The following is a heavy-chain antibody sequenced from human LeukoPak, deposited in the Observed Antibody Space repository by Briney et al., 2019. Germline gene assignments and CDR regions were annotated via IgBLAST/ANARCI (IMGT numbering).Heavy chain of an antibody. CDR3: ARGEDYYYYYMDV. CDR1: AFTFSSYG. Sequence: GGSLRLSCAASAFTFSSYGIHWVRQAPGKGLEWVAFIRYDGSNKYYADSVKGRFTISRDNSKNTLYLQMNSLRAEDTAVYYCARGEDYYYYYMDVWGKGTTVTISS. J-gene: IGHJ6*03. V-gene: IGHV3-30*02. CDR2: IRYDGSNK.